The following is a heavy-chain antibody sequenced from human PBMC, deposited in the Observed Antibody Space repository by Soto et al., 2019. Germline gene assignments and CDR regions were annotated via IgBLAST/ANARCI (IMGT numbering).Heavy chain of an antibody. CDR1: GFTFSSYE. Sequence: PVGSLRRSCAASGFTFSSYEMNWVRQAPGKGLEWVSYISSSGSTIYYADSVKGRFTISRDNAKNSLYLQMNSLRAEDTAVYYCYLAGGSYYGAFDIWGQGTMVTVSS. V-gene: IGHV3-48*03. CDR3: YLAGGSYYGAFDI. J-gene: IGHJ3*02. CDR2: ISSSGSTI. D-gene: IGHD1-26*01.